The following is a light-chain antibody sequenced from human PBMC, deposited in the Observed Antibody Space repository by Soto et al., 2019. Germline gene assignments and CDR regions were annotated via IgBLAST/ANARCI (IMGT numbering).Light chain of an antibody. CDR1: SIDVGSYNF. J-gene: IGLJ3*02. Sequence: QSVLTQPASVSGSPGQSIIISCTGTSIDVGSYNFVSWYQQHPGKAPKLMIYEVSKRPSGVSNRFSGSKSANTASLTISGLQPEDEADYYCCSYAGNSGVFGGGTKVTVL. CDR3: CSYAGNSGV. V-gene: IGLV2-23*02. CDR2: EVS.